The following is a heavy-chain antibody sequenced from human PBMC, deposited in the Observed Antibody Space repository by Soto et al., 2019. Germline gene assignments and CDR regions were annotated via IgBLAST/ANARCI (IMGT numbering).Heavy chain of an antibody. J-gene: IGHJ6*02. D-gene: IGHD5-12*01. CDR2: IYYSGST. CDR1: GGSISSYD. CDR3: ASSKERWLQPAFLDYYYYGMDV. V-gene: IGHV4-59*01. Sequence: SETLCLTCTVAGGSISSYDWSWIRQPPGKGLEWIGYIYYSGSTNYNPSLKSRVTISVDTSKNQFSLKLSSVTAADTAVYYCASSKERWLQPAFLDYYYYGMDVWGQGTTVTVSS.